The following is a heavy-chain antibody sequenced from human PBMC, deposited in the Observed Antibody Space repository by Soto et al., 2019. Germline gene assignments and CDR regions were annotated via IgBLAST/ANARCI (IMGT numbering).Heavy chain of an antibody. Sequence: GGSLRLSCAASGFTFSSYAMHWIRQAPGKGLEWVAVISYDGSNKYYADYVKGRFTISRDNSKNTLYLQMNSLRAEDTAVYYCARDLRRGAAAGTGNYWGQGTLVTVSS. D-gene: IGHD6-13*01. V-gene: IGHV3-30-3*01. CDR1: GFTFSSYA. CDR3: ARDLRRGAAAGTGNY. J-gene: IGHJ4*02. CDR2: ISYDGSNK.